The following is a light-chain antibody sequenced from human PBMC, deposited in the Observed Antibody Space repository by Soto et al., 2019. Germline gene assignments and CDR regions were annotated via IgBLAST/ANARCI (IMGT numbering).Light chain of an antibody. V-gene: IGLV2-11*01. J-gene: IGLJ1*01. CDR2: DVT. CDR1: SSDVGGYNY. CDR3: CSHAGSYTYV. Sequence: QSALTQPRSVSGSPGQSLTISCTGTSSDVGGYNYVSWYQQHPGKVPKLMIYDVTTRPSGVPDRFSGSKSGNTASLTISGLQSEDEADYYCCSHAGSYTYVFGTGTKLTVL.